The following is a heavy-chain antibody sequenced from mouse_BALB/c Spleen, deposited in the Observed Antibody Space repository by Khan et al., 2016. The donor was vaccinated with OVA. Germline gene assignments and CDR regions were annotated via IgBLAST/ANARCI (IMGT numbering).Heavy chain of an antibody. CDR2: MIYTGYT. D-gene: IGHD2-14*01. CDR3: ARSTYRYACAY. J-gene: IGHJ3*01. Sequence: VQLKESGPSLVKPSQTLSLTCSVTGDSITSGYWSWIRQFPGNKLEYMGYMIYTGYTDYNPSLTSRLAIPRHTSTTPYSLQLNSVTTEDTSTCYCARSTYRYACAYWGQGTLVTVSA. CDR1: GDSITSGY. V-gene: IGHV3-8*02.